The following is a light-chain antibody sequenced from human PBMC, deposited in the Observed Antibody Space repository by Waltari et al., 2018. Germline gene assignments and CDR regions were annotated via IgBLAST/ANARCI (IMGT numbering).Light chain of an antibody. CDR3: AAWDDSLNGRV. V-gene: IGLV1-44*01. J-gene: IGLJ3*02. CDR2: FNS. CDR1: PSHIGGNT. Sequence: QSVLTQPPSASGTPGQRVTIPCFGTPSHIGGNTLIWYQHLPGTAPKVLIFFNSERPSGVPDRFSGSKSGTSASLAISGLQSEDEADYYCAAWDDSLNGRVFGGGTKLTVL.